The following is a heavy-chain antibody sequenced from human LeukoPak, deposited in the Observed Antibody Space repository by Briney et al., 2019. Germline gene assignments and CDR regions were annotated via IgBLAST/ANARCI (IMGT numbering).Heavy chain of an antibody. J-gene: IGHJ4*02. D-gene: IGHD2-15*01. Sequence: GGSLRLFCAPSGFTVSSNYMIWVRQSPGRGLEGVSLMYSWWSTYYGESGKGRFTISRDNSKNTLYLKMNSLRAEDTAVYYCARDVGSSTDYWGPGTLVTVSS. V-gene: IGHV3-66*01. CDR1: GFTVSSNY. CDR3: ARDVGSSTDY. CDR2: MYSWWST.